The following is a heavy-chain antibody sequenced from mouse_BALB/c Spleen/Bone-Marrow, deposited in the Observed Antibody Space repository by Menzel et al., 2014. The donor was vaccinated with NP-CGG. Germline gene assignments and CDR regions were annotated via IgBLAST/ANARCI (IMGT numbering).Heavy chain of an antibody. CDR3: ARDGYDRVYAMDY. Sequence: VQLKHSGPELVKPGASMKISCKASGYSFTGYTMNWVKQSHGKNLEWIGLINPYNGGTSYNQKFKGKATLTVDKSSSTVYMELLSLTSEDSAVYYCARDGYDRVYAMDYWGQGTSVTVSS. V-gene: IGHV1-26*01. D-gene: IGHD2-2*01. CDR2: INPYNGGT. CDR1: GYSFTGYT. J-gene: IGHJ4*01.